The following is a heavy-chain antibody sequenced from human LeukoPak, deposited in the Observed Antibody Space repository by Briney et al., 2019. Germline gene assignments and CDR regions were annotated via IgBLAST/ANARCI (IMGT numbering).Heavy chain of an antibody. CDR3: ARTYYDILTGYYLPAYFDY. D-gene: IGHD3-9*01. CDR2: IYYSGST. V-gene: IGHV4-61*08. CDR1: GGSISSGGYY. Sequence: RPSETLSLTCTVSGGSISSGGYYWSWIRQHPGKGLEWIGYIYYSGSTNYNPSLKSRVTISVDTSKNQFSLKLSSVTAADTAVYYCARTYYDILTGYYLPAYFDYWGQGTLVTVSS. J-gene: IGHJ4*02.